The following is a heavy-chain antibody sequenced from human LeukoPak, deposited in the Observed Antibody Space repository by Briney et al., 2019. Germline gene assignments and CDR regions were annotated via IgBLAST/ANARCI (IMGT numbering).Heavy chain of an antibody. V-gene: IGHV3-49*04. D-gene: IGHD3-22*01. Sequence: QPGGSLRLSCTASGFTFGDYAMSWVRQAPGKGLEWVGFIRSKAYGGTTEYAASVKGRFTISRDDSKSIAYLQMNSLKTEDTAVYYCTRDRVVVTLPEYFQHWGQGTLVTVSS. CDR1: GFTFGDYA. J-gene: IGHJ1*01. CDR2: IRSKAYGGTT. CDR3: TRDRVVVTLPEYFQH.